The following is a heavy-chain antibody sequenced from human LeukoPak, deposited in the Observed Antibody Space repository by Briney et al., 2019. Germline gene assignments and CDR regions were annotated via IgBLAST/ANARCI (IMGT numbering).Heavy chain of an antibody. J-gene: IGHJ6*03. V-gene: IGHV3-48*01. CDR2: ISSSNTTI. D-gene: IGHD1-1*01. CDR3: ARVRYPRFYYYVDV. CDR1: GFTFSSYS. Sequence: GGSLRLSCAASGFTFSSYSMNWVRQAPGKGLEWVSYISSSNTTIYYADSVKGRFTISRDNAKNSLYLQMNSLRAEDTAVYYCARVRYPRFYYYVDVWGKGTTVTVSS.